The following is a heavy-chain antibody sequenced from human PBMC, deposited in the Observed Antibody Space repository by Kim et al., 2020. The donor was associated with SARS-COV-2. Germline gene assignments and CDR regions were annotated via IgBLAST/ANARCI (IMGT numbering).Heavy chain of an antibody. CDR1: GFTFSSYS. Sequence: GGSLRLSCAASGFTFSSYSMNWVRQAPGKGLEWVSYISSSSSTIYYADSVKGRFTISRDNAKNSLYLQMNSLRDEDTAVYYCASERGRNYYDSSGYYRMALAYWGQRALFSVSS. J-gene: IGHJ4*02. V-gene: IGHV3-48*02. CDR2: ISSSSSTI. D-gene: IGHD3-22*01. CDR3: ASERGRNYYDSSGYYRMALAY.